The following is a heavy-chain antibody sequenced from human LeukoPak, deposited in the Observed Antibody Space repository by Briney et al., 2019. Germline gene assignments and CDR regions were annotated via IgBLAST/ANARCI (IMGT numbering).Heavy chain of an antibody. CDR2: ISSSSFYI. CDR1: GFTFSYYN. D-gene: IGHD1-26*01. J-gene: IGHJ3*02. Sequence: PGGSLRLSCTASGFTFSYYNMNWVRQAPGKGLVWVSSISSSSFYIYYADSVKGRFTISRDNAKNSLYLQMNSLRADDTAVYYCVRDPGGDDAFDIWGQGTMVTVSS. V-gene: IGHV3-21*01. CDR3: VRDPGGDDAFDI.